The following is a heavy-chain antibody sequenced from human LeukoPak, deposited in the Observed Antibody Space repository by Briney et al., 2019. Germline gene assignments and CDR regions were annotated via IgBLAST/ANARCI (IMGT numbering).Heavy chain of an antibody. CDR2: MSSSDDGR. V-gene: IGHV3-23*01. J-gene: IGHJ3*02. CDR1: GFSFSSYA. Sequence: PGGSLRLSCATSGFSFSSYAMSWVRQAPGKGLEWVSAMSSSDDGRYYAASVRGRFTISRDTSRSTLYLQMNSLRADDTAVYYCARARAPVTRISSFDIWGQGTMVTVSS. D-gene: IGHD4-17*01. CDR3: ARARAPVTRISSFDI.